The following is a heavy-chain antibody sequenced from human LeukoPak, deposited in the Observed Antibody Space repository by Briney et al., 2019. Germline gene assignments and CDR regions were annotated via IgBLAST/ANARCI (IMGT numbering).Heavy chain of an antibody. J-gene: IGHJ6*02. V-gene: IGHV1-2*02. CDR3: ARMAVAGTYYYYYGMDV. Sequence: ASVKVSCKASGYTFTGYYMHWVRQAPGQGLEWMGWINPNSGGTNYAQKFQGRVTMTRDTSISTAYMELSRLRSDDTAVYYCARMAVAGTYYYYYGMDVWGQGTTVTVS. D-gene: IGHD6-19*01. CDR1: GYTFTGYY. CDR2: INPNSGGT.